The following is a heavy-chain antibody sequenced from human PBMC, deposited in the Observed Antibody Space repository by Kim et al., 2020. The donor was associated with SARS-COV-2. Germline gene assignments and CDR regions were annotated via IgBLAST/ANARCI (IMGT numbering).Heavy chain of an antibody. Sequence: SETLSLTCTVSGGSISSYYWSWIRQPPGKGLEWIGYIYYSGSTNYNPSLKSRVTISVDTSKNQFSLKLSSVTAADTAVYYCARQEHHYDFWSGYYTGGWFDPWGQGTLVTVSS. CDR2: IYYSGST. V-gene: IGHV4-59*01. CDR3: ARQEHHYDFWSGYYTGGWFDP. CDR1: GGSISSYY. J-gene: IGHJ5*02. D-gene: IGHD3-3*01.